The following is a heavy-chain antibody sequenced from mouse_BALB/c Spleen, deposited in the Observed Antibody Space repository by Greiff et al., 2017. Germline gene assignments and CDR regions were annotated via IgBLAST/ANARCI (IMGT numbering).Heavy chain of an antibody. CDR3: TTFYDGYYDAMDY. Sequence: EVQLVESGAELVRSGASVKLSCTASGFNIKDYYMHWVKQRPEQGLEWIGWIDPENGDTEYAPKFQGKATMTADTSSNTAYLQLSSLTSEDTAVYYCTTFYDGYYDAMDYWGQGTSVTVSS. V-gene: IGHV14-4*02. D-gene: IGHD2-3*01. CDR1: GFNIKDYY. CDR2: IDPENGDT. J-gene: IGHJ4*01.